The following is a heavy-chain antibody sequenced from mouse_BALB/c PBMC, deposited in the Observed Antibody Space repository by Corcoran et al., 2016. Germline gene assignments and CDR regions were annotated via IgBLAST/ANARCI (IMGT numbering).Heavy chain of an antibody. V-gene: IGHV14-3*02. Sequence: EVQLQQSGAEIVKPGASVTLSCTASGFNIKDTYMHWVKQRPEQGLAWIGRIDPANGNTKYDPKFQGKATITSDTSSNTAYLQLSSLTSEDTAVYYCANWDWYFDVWGAGTTVTVSS. D-gene: IGHD4-1*01. CDR3: ANWDWYFDV. CDR2: IDPANGNT. CDR1: GFNIKDTY. J-gene: IGHJ1*01.